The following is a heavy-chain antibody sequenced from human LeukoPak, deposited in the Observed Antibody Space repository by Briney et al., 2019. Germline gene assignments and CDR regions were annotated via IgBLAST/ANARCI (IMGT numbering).Heavy chain of an antibody. D-gene: IGHD6-19*01. CDR3: ARDQPGTYTLSST. CDR2: MSFDGSDK. J-gene: IGHJ5*02. V-gene: IGHV3-30-3*01. Sequence: PGGSLRLSCAASGFTFSNYAMSWVRQAPGKGLEWVAFMSFDGSDKYYADSVKGRFTISRDNSKNTLYLQMNSLRFEDTAVYYCARDQPGTYTLSSTWGQGTLVTVSS. CDR1: GFTFSNYA.